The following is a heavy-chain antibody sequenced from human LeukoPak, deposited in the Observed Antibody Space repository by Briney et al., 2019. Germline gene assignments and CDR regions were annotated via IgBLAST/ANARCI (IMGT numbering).Heavy chain of an antibody. CDR3: ARGMEPLNLYYMDV. J-gene: IGHJ6*03. Sequence: ASVKVSCKASGNTFTAYHLHWVRQAPGQGLEWMGWINANSGVTKNAEKFQGRVTVTRDTSISTAYMELSRLRSDDTAVYYCARGMEPLNLYYMDVWGKGTTVTVSS. CDR2: INANSGVT. D-gene: IGHD1-26*01. V-gene: IGHV1-2*02. CDR1: GNTFTAYH.